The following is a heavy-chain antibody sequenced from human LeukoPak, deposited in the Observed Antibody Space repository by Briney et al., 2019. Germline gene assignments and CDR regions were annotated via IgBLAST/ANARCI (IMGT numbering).Heavy chain of an antibody. Sequence: VASVKVSCTASGGTFSSYAISWVRQAPGQGLEWMGRIIPILGITNYAQKFQGRVTITADKSTSTAYMELSSLRSEDTAVYYCAVPSSGALLYYYAMDVWGQGTTVTVSS. J-gene: IGHJ6*02. CDR1: GGTFSSYA. D-gene: IGHD3-22*01. CDR2: IIPILGIT. CDR3: AVPSSGALLYYYAMDV. V-gene: IGHV1-69*04.